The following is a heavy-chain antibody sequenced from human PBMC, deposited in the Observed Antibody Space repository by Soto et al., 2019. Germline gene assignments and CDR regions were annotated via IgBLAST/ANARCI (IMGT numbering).Heavy chain of an antibody. CDR3: ASMIGDPVLSFDS. V-gene: IGHV4-59*01. J-gene: IGHJ5*01. Sequence: QVQLQESGPGLVKPSETLSLTCTVSGGSISSYYWSWIRQPPGKGLEWIGFIFYSGSTSYNPSLXXRXXISIDKSEYQFSLKLNSVTAADTAVDYCASMIGDPVLSFDSWGQGTLVAVSS. D-gene: IGHD3-10*02. CDR1: GGSISSYY. CDR2: IFYSGST.